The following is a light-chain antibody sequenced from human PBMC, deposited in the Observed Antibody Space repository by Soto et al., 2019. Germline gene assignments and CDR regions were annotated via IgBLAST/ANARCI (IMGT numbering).Light chain of an antibody. CDR2: EVS. J-gene: IGLJ2*01. Sequence: QSALTQPASVSGSPGQSITISCTGTSSDVGAYNYVSWFQQYPGKAPKLIIYEVSNRPSGVSNRFSGSKSGNTASLPISGLQAEDEADYYCSSYTTSSTLVVFGGGTKVTVL. V-gene: IGLV2-14*01. CDR1: SSDVGAYNY. CDR3: SSYTTSSTLVV.